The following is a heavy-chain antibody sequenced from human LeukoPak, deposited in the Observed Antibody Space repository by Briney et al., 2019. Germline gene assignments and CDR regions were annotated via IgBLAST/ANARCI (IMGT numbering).Heavy chain of an antibody. CDR1: VGTFSSYA. J-gene: IGHJ5*02. V-gene: IGHV1-69*06. Sequence: SVKVSCKASVGTFSSYAISWVRQAPGQGLEWMGGIIPIFGTANYAQKFQGRVTITADKSTSTAYMELSSLRSEDTAVYYRARVLRPWIQLWFGWFDPWGQGALVTVSS. D-gene: IGHD5-18*01. CDR2: IIPIFGTA. CDR3: ARVLRPWIQLWFGWFDP.